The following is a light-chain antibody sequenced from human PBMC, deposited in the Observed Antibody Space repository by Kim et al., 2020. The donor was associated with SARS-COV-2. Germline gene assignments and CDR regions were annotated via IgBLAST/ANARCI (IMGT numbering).Light chain of an antibody. CDR1: SSNIGSNA. CDR3: AAWDDSLNGVV. CDR2: TNN. J-gene: IGLJ2*01. Sequence: GQRVTISCSGSSSNIGSNAVNWYQQRPGTAPKLLIYTNNQRPSGVPDRFSASKSGTSDSLAISGLQSEDEADYYCAAWDDSLNGVVFGGGTQLTVL. V-gene: IGLV1-44*01.